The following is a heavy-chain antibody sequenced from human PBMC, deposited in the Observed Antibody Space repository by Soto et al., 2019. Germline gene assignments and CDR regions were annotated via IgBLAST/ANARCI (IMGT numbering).Heavy chain of an antibody. J-gene: IGHJ5*02. Sequence: PGGSLRLSCAASGFAFDDYAMHWVRQAPGKGLEWVSGISWSSGSIGYADSVKGRFTISRDNAKNSLYLQMNSLRAEDTALYYCAKDYGSIAAAGLDPWGQGTLVTISS. CDR2: ISWSSGSI. CDR1: GFAFDDYA. D-gene: IGHD6-13*01. V-gene: IGHV3-9*01. CDR3: AKDYGSIAAAGLDP.